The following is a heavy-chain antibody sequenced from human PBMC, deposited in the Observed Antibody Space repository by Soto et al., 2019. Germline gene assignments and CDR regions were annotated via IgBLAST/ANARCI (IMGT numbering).Heavy chain of an antibody. J-gene: IGHJ6*01. CDR3: ARDKDRQQLGGNYYYIMDV. CDR1: GGTFRTSA. Sequence: QVQLVQSGAEVKKPGSSVKVSCKTSGGTFRTSAISWVRQAPGQGLEWMGGIMPVFSTPDYAQKFQGRVTLTADESTGTAYMELSSLRSEDTAVYSCARDKDRQQLGGNYYYIMDVWGQGTTVTVSS. V-gene: IGHV1-69*12. D-gene: IGHD3-3*02. CDR2: IMPVFSTP.